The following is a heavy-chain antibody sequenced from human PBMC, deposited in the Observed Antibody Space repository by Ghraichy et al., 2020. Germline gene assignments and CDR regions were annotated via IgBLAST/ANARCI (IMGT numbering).Heavy chain of an antibody. CDR1: GFTFSRYG. D-gene: IGHD3-22*01. CDR2: TSYDGSNK. CDR3: AKERDSSGYYSFRGDYYGMDV. V-gene: IGHV3-30*18. Sequence: LSLTCAASGFTFSRYGMHWVRQAPGKGLEWVAVTSYDGSNKNYADSVKGRFTISRDNSKNTLYLQMNSLRAEDTAVYYCAKERDSSGYYSFRGDYYGMDVWGQGTTVTVSS. J-gene: IGHJ6*02.